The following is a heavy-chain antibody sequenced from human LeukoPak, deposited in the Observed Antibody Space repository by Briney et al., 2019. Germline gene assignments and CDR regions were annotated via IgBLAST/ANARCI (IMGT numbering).Heavy chain of an antibody. J-gene: IGHJ4*02. CDR3: ARDGELLRWDN. CDR2: ISAYNGNT. CDR1: GYTFTGYH. Sequence: GASVKVSCKASGYTFTGYHMHWVRQAPGQGLEWMGWISAYNGNTNYAQKLQGRVTMTTDTSTSTAYMELRSLRSDDTAVYYCARDGELLRWDNWGQGTLVTVSS. V-gene: IGHV1-18*04. D-gene: IGHD1-26*01.